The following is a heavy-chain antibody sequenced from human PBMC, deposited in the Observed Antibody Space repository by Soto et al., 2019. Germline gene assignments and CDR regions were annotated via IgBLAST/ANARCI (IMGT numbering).Heavy chain of an antibody. J-gene: IGHJ4*02. CDR1: GFTFSSYA. Sequence: GGSLRLSCAASGFTFSSYAMSWVRQAPGKGLEWVSAISGSGGSTYYADSVKGRFTISRDNSKNTLYLQMNSLRAEDTAVYYCAKSGRDDLVVVILYYFDYWGQGTMVTVYS. CDR2: ISGSGGST. D-gene: IGHD3-22*01. CDR3: AKSGRDDLVVVILYYFDY. V-gene: IGHV3-23*01.